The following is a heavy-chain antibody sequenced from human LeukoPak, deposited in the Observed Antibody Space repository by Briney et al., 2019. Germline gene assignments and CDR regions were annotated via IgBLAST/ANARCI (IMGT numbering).Heavy chain of an antibody. D-gene: IGHD1-26*01. V-gene: IGHV4-34*01. J-gene: IGHJ4*02. Sequence: SETLSLTCAVYGGSFSGYYWSWIRQPPGKGLEWIGEINHSGSTNYNPSLKSRVTISVDTSKNQFSLKLSSVTAADTAVYYCARGYYYFDYWGQGTLVTVSS. CDR3: ARGYYYFDY. CDR2: INHSGST. CDR1: GGSFSGYY.